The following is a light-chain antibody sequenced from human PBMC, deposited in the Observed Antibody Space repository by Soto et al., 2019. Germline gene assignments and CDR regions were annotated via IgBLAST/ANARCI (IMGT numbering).Light chain of an antibody. J-gene: IGLJ1*01. Sequence: QSVLTQSPSASGTPGQTVTISCSGSSSNIGTNYVFWYQHLPGTAPKLLLYKNDQRPSGVPDRFSGSKSGNTASLTVSGLQAADEADYFCKSYAGSNTYVFGSGTKLTVL. CDR2: KND. V-gene: IGLV1-47*01. CDR1: SSNIGTNY. CDR3: KSYAGSNTYV.